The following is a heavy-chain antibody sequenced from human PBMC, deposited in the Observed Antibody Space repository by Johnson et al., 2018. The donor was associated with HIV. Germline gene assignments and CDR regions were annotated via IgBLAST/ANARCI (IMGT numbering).Heavy chain of an antibody. CDR1: GFTFSSNA. D-gene: IGHD1-1*01. V-gene: IGHV3-30-3*01. Sequence: QVQLVESGGGVVQPGRSLRLSCAASGFTFSSNAMHWVRQAPGKGLERVVVISYAGSNKSYADSVKGRFTISRDNSKNTLFMQMNSLRAEDTAVYYCASDILFGTTRFDHDAFDIWGQGTMVTVSS. CDR2: ISYAGSNK. CDR3: ASDILFGTTRFDHDAFDI. J-gene: IGHJ3*02.